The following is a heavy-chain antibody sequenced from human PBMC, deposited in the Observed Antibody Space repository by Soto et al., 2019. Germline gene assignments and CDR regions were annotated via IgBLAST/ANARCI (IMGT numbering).Heavy chain of an antibody. Sequence: QVQLVQSGAEVKKPGASVKVSCKASGYTFGSYAISWMRQAPGQGLEWMGWISAYNGNTNYAQKLQGRVTITTDTSTSTAYMELRSLRPDDTAVYYCARDPPPPDYWGQGTLVTVSS. CDR1: GYTFGSYA. J-gene: IGHJ4*02. V-gene: IGHV1-18*01. CDR3: ARDPPPPDY. CDR2: ISAYNGNT.